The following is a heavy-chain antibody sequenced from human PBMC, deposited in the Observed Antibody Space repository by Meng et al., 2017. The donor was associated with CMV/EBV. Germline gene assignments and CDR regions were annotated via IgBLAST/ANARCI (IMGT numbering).Heavy chain of an antibody. CDR1: GFTFSDYY. CDR2: ISSSSSYI. D-gene: IGHD4-17*01. Sequence: GESLKISCAASGFTFSDYYMNWVRQAPGKGLEWVSSISSSSSYIYCADSVKGRFTISRDNAKNSLYLQMNSLRAEDTAVYYCARDSRSYYGDYYYYGMDVWGQGTTVTVSS. V-gene: IGHV3-21*01. CDR3: ARDSRSYYGDYYYYGMDV. J-gene: IGHJ6*02.